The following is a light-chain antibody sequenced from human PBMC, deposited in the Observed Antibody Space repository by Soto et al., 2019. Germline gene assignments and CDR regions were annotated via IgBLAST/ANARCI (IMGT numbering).Light chain of an antibody. Sequence: QSSLTQPAAMSVSPGQSITISCTGTSRDVGGYNYVSWYQQHPGKAPKLMIYDVSNRPSGVSNRFSGSKSGNTASLTISGLQAEDEADYYCSSYKSSSTRVFGTGTKVTVL. J-gene: IGLJ1*01. CDR2: DVS. CDR1: SRDVGGYNY. CDR3: SSYKSSSTRV. V-gene: IGLV2-14*01.